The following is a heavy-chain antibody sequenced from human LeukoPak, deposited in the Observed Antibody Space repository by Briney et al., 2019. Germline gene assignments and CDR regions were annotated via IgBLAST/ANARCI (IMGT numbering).Heavy chain of an antibody. CDR1: GFTFSSYS. D-gene: IGHD3-10*01. Sequence: GGSLRLSCAASGFTFSSYSMNWVRQAPGKGLEWVPSISSSSSYIYYADSVKGRFTISRDNAKNSLYLQMNSLRAEDTAVYYCARHKRGYYSPFDIWGQGTMVTVSS. J-gene: IGHJ3*02. V-gene: IGHV3-21*01. CDR2: ISSSSSYI. CDR3: ARHKRGYYSPFDI.